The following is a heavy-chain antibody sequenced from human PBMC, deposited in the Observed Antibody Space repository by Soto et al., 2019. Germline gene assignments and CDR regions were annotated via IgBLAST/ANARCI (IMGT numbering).Heavy chain of an antibody. D-gene: IGHD2-2*01. J-gene: IGHJ3*02. CDR2: IIPIFGTA. CDR1: GGTCLSYA. Sequence: SVKVSCQAYGGTCLSYAIRWMLQAPVQGLEWMGGIIPIFGTANYAQKFQGRVTITADKSTSTAYMELSSLRSEDTAVYYCASTMRYCSSTSCYRYAFDIWGQGTMVTVS. V-gene: IGHV1-69*06. CDR3: ASTMRYCSSTSCYRYAFDI.